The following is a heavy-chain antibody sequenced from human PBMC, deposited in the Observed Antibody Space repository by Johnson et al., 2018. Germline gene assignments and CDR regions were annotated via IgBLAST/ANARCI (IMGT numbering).Heavy chain of an antibody. CDR2: IWYDGSNT. J-gene: IGHJ6*02. CDR3: AKAESSPHYGMDV. D-gene: IGHD6-13*01. CDR1: GFTFSSYG. Sequence: QVQLVQSGGGVVQPGRSLRLSCAASGFTFSSYGMHWVRQAPGKGLEWVAVIWYDGSNTYYADSVNGRFTIARDNSKNTRYRQMNSLRAGDTAVYYCAKAESSPHYGMDVWGQGTTVTVSS. V-gene: IGHV3-33*06.